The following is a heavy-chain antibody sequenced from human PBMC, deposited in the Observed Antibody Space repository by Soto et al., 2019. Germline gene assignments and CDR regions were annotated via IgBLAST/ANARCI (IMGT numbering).Heavy chain of an antibody. D-gene: IGHD7-27*01. Sequence: VGSLRLSCAASGFSFSISPMHWVRQAPGKGPEWVALISYDGTNKFYADSVKGRFTISRDNSKSTLYLQVDSLRPEDAAVYYCARDPKTSGGQHWAFNYFDSWGQGTLVTVPS. CDR1: GFSFSISP. J-gene: IGHJ4*02. V-gene: IGHV3-30-3*01. CDR3: ARDPKTSGGQHWAFNYFDS. CDR2: ISYDGTNK.